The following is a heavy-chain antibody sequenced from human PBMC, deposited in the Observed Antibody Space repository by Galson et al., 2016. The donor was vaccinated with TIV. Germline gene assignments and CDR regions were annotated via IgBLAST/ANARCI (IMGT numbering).Heavy chain of an antibody. Sequence: TLSLTCTVSGDSISSGSHYWSWFRQPAGKGLEWIGHIFTGGSADYNASLKSRVTISVDTSKNQFSLTLSSVTAADTAVYFCARDNPRYYYYMDVWGKGTRVTVSS. V-gene: IGHV4-61*09. CDR3: ARDNPRYYYYMDV. J-gene: IGHJ6*03. CDR1: GDSISSGSHY. D-gene: IGHD1-14*01. CDR2: IFTGGSA.